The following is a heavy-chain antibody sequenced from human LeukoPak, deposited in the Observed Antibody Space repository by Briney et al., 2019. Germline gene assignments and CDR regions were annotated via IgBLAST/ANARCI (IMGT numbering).Heavy chain of an antibody. CDR3: ARHSSGSYWAYYFDY. J-gene: IGHJ4*02. CDR1: GFTFSTYA. Sequence: GSLRLSCAASGFTFSTYAMIWVRQPPGKGLEWIGSIYYSGSTYYNPSLKSRVTISVDTSKNQFSLKLSSVTAADTAVYYCARHSSGSYWAYYFDYWGQGTLVTVSS. V-gene: IGHV4-39*01. CDR2: IYYSGST. D-gene: IGHD1-26*01.